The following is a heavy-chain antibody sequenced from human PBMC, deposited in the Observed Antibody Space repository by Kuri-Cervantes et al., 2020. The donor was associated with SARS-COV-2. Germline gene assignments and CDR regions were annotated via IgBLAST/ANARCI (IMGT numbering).Heavy chain of an antibody. V-gene: IGHV4-61*02. Sequence: SETLSLTCTVAGGSISSGSSYWSWIRQPAGKGLEWIGRIYTSGSTNYNPSLKSRVTISVDTSKNQFSLKLSPVTAADTAVYYCARDRWELHDYWGQGTLVTVSS. CDR1: GGSISSGSSY. CDR3: ARDRWELHDY. D-gene: IGHD1-26*01. J-gene: IGHJ4*02. CDR2: IYTSGST.